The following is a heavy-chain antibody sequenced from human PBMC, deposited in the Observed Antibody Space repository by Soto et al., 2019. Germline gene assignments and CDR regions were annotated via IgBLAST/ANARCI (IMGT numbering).Heavy chain of an antibody. CDR2: MNPNSGNT. CDR3: ARLPDGYYYYGMDV. V-gene: IGHV1-8*01. CDR1: GYTFTSYD. Sequence: QVQLVQSGAEVKKPGASVKVSCKASGYTFTSYDINWVRQATGQGLEWMGGMNPNSGNTGYAQKFQGRVTMTRNTSISTAYMELSSLRSEDTAVYYCARLPDGYYYYGMDVWGQGTTVTVSS. J-gene: IGHJ6*02.